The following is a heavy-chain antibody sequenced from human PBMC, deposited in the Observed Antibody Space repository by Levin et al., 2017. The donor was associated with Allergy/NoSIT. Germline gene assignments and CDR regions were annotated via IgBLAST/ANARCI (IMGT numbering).Heavy chain of an antibody. CDR1: GGSVSSGSYY. CDR2: IYYSGST. V-gene: IGHV4-61*01. Sequence: KAGGSLRLSCTVSGGSVSSGSYYWSWIRQPPGKGLEWIGYIYYSGSTNYNPSLKSRVTISVDTSKNQFSLKLSAVTAAETAVYYCARGGTFNWNGGFGFDYWGQGTLVTVSS. J-gene: IGHJ4*02. D-gene: IGHD1-20*01. CDR3: ARGGTFNWNGGFGFDY.